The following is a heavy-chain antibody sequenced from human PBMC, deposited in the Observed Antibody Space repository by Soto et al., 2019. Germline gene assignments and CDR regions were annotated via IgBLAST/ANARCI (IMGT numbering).Heavy chain of an antibody. CDR2: INPNRGVT. CDR1: GDRFTDYY. V-gene: IGHV1-2*04. J-gene: IGHJ6*03. D-gene: IGHD5-12*01. Sequence: QVQLVQSGAEVMEPGASVTVSCRASGDRFTDYYMHWVRQAPGQGLEWMGWINPNRGVTKYAQKFQGWVTMTRDTSIRTVYMQLSRLGFDDTAIYYCARESGGATATLDYYCFYMDVWGTGTTVTVSS. CDR3: ARESGGATATLDYYCFYMDV.